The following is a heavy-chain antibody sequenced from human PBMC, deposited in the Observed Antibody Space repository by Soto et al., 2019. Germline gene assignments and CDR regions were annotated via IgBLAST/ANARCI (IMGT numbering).Heavy chain of an antibody. CDR1: GFSFSTYA. J-gene: IGHJ3*02. D-gene: IGHD2-2*01. Sequence: EVQLLESGGNLVQPGGSLRPSCAASGFSFSTYALTWVRQAPGKGLEWVSGISASGATTYYADSVKGRFTISRDNSKNTVFLQMTSLRAEDTALYYCAKWTDTVVEAALAGGAFDIWGQGTMVTVSS. CDR3: AKWTDTVVEAALAGGAFDI. V-gene: IGHV3-23*01. CDR2: ISASGATT.